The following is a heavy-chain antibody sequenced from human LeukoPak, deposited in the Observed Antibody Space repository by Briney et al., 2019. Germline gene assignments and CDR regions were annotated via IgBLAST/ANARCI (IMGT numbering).Heavy chain of an antibody. V-gene: IGHV3-23*01. CDR3: AKFRPDDITVAATGYFDS. CDR1: GFTFSSDA. J-gene: IGHJ4*02. Sequence: GGSLRLSCAASGFTFSSDAMSGVRQAPGKGLNWVSTISGSGSATYYADSAKGRFTISRDNSKSTLYLQMNSLRAEDTAVYYCAKFRPDDITVAATGYFDSWGQGTLVTVSS. D-gene: IGHD6-19*01. CDR2: ISGSGSAT.